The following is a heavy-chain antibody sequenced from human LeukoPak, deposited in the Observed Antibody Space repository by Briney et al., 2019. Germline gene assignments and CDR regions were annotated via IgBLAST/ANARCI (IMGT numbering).Heavy chain of an antibody. V-gene: IGHV1-18*01. CDR3: ARDQLLWFGEFPSFYFDY. CDR1: GYTFTSYG. D-gene: IGHD3-10*01. J-gene: IGHJ4*02. CDR2: ISAYNGNT. Sequence: GASVKVSCKASGYTFTSYGISWVRQAPGQGLEWMGWISAYNGNTNYAQKLQGRVTMTTDTSTSTAYMELRSLRSDDTAVYYCARDQLLWFGEFPSFYFDYWGQGTLVTVPS.